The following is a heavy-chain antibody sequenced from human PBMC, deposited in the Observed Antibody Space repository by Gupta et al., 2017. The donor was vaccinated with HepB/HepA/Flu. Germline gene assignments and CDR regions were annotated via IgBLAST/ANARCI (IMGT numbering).Heavy chain of an antibody. CDR1: GFTFSDHY. Sequence: EVQLVESGGGLVQPGGSLRLSCAAYGFTFSDHYMDWVRQAPGKGLEWVGRTRNKANSYTTEYAASVKGRFTISRDDSKNSLYLQMNSLKTEDTAVYYCAREMVGMDVWGQGTTVTVSS. V-gene: IGHV3-72*01. D-gene: IGHD2-8*01. J-gene: IGHJ6*02. CDR2: TRNKANSYTT. CDR3: AREMVGMDV.